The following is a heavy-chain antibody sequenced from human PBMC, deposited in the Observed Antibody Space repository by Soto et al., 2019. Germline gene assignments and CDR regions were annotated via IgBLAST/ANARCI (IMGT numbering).Heavy chain of an antibody. V-gene: IGHV3-49*04. CDR3: TRLPRHPLPPFDF. CDR2: IRSKAYGGTP. Sequence: EVQLVESGGGLVKPGRSLTLSCTASGFTFGDYALSWVRRAPGKGLEWVGSIRSKAYGGTPEYAASVKGRFSISRDDSKTIAYLQMTSLKTEDAAVYYCTRLPRHPLPPFDFWGQGTLVTVSS. J-gene: IGHJ4*02. CDR1: GFTFGDYA.